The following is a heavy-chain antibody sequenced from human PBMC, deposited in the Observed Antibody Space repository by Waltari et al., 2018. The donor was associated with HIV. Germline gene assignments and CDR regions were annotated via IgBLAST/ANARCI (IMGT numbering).Heavy chain of an antibody. CDR2: IYHSGST. J-gene: IGHJ6*02. V-gene: IGHV4-4*02. CDR1: GGSISSSNW. CDR3: ARDSEGYDFWSGYYTGRGYGMDV. Sequence: QVQLQESGPGLVKPSGTLSLTCAVSGGSISSSNWWSWVRQPPGKGLEWIGEIYHSGSTNYNPSLKSRVTISVDKSKNQFSLKLSSVTAADTAVYYCARDSEGYDFWSGYYTGRGYGMDVWGQGTTVTVSS. D-gene: IGHD3-3*01.